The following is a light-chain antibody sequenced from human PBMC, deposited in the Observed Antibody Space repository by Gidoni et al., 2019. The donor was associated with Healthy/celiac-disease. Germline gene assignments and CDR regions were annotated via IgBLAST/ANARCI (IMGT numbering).Light chain of an antibody. Sequence: EIVMTQSPATLSVSPGERATLSCRASQSVSSNLAWYQQKPGQAPRRLIYGASTRATCIPARCSGSGSGTEFTLTISSLQSEDFAVYYCQQYNNWPPWTFGQGTKVEIK. V-gene: IGKV3-15*01. CDR1: QSVSSN. CDR2: GAS. CDR3: QQYNNWPPWT. J-gene: IGKJ1*01.